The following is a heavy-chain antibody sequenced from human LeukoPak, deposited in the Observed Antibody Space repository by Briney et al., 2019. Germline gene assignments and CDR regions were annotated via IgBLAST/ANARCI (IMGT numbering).Heavy chain of an antibody. CDR3: AKDKYSPVRSKSGAAYYFDF. CDR2: ISGSGGST. CDR1: GFTFSSYA. Sequence: GGSLRLSCAASGFTFSSYAMSWVRQAPGKGLEWVSAISGSGGSTYYADSVRGRFTISRDNSKNTLYLQMNSLRAEDTAVYHCAKDKYSPVRSKSGAAYYFDFWGPGTLVTVSS. V-gene: IGHV3-23*01. D-gene: IGHD6-13*01. J-gene: IGHJ4*02.